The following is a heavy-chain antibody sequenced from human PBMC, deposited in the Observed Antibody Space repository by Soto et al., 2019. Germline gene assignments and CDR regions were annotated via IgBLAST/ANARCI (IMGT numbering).Heavy chain of an antibody. V-gene: IGHV1-69*13. CDR2: IIPIFGTA. CDR1: GGSFSSYA. Sequence: GASVKVSCKASGGSFSSYAISWVRQAPGQGLEWMGGIIPIFGTANYAQKFQGRVTITADESTSTAYMELSSLRSEDTAVYYCARPLTGERVSFAFDIWGQGTMVTVSS. D-gene: IGHD7-27*01. J-gene: IGHJ3*02. CDR3: ARPLTGERVSFAFDI.